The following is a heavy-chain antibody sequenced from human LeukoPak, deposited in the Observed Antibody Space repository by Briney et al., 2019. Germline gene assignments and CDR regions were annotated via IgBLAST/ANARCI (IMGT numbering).Heavy chain of an antibody. V-gene: IGHV4-59*01. Sequence: SETLSLTCTVSGGSISSYYWSWIRQPPGKGLEWIGYIYYSGSTNYNPSLKSRVTISVDTSKNQFSLKLSSVTAADTAVYYCARYRGLGDAFDIWGQGTMATVSS. D-gene: IGHD3-16*01. J-gene: IGHJ3*02. CDR2: IYYSGST. CDR3: ARYRGLGDAFDI. CDR1: GGSISSYY.